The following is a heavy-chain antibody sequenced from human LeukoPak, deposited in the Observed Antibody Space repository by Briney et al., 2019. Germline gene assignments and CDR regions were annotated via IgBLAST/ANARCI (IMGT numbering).Heavy chain of an antibody. CDR3: ANLYDFWRGYYGYYYMDV. J-gene: IGHJ6*03. D-gene: IGHD3-3*01. CDR2: ISGSGGST. V-gene: IGHV3-23*01. Sequence: PSETLSLTCAVYIESFSGHSWTWIRQSPGKGLEWVSAISGSGGSTYYADSVKGRFTISRDNSKNTLYLQMNSLRAEDTAVYYCANLYDFWRGYYGYYYMDVWGKGTTVTVSS. CDR1: IESFSGHS.